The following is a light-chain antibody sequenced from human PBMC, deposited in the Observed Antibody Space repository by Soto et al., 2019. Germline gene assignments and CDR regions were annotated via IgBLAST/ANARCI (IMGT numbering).Light chain of an antibody. CDR3: SSYAGSNTLV. CDR2: EVT. Sequence: QSALTQPASVSGSPGQSITISCTGTSRDIGNYNYVSWYQHHPGKAPKLMIYEVTSRPSGVSDRFSGSKSGMTASLTISGLQPEDEADYFCSSYAGSNTLVFGGGTKLTVL. J-gene: IGLJ2*01. CDR1: SRDIGNYNY. V-gene: IGLV2-14*01.